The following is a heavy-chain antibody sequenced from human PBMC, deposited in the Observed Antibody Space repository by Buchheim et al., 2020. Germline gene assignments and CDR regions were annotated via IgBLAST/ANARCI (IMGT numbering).Heavy chain of an antibody. D-gene: IGHD6-6*01. CDR2: IYYSGGT. J-gene: IGHJ4*02. CDR1: GGSVSSSTYY. Sequence: QLQLLESGPGLVKPSETLSLTCTVSGGSVSSSTYYWGWIRQPPGKGLEWIESIYYSGGTYYNPSLKSRVTISVDTSKSQFSLKLSSVTAADTAVYYCARESIAARLGADYWGQGTL. V-gene: IGHV4-39*07. CDR3: ARESIAARLGADY.